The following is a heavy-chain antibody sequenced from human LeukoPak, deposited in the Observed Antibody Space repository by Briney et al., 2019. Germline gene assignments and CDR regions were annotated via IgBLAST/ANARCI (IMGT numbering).Heavy chain of an antibody. CDR2: INHSGST. Sequence: PSETLSLTCAVYGGSFSGYYWSWIRQPPGKGLEWIGEINHSGSTNYNPSLKSRVTISLDASKNQFSLKLSSVTAADTAVYYCARGLVYSSSSYSDYWGQGTLVTASS. D-gene: IGHD6-6*01. CDR1: GGSFSGYY. V-gene: IGHV4-34*01. CDR3: ARGLVYSSSSYSDY. J-gene: IGHJ4*02.